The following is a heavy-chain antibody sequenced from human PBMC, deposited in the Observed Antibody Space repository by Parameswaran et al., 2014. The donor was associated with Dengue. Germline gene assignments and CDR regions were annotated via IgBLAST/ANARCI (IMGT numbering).Heavy chain of an antibody. J-gene: IGHJ6*02. CDR1: GYTFTSYG. V-gene: IGHV1-18*01. CDR2: ISPYYGHT. D-gene: IGHD4-11*01. CDR3: ARFDYTYYYGMDV. Sequence: ASVKVSCKASGYTFTSYGLTWVRQAPGQGLEWMGWISPYYGHTNYSQRLQGRVTLTADTSTTTVYMELTSLRSDDTAVYFCARFDYTYYYGMDVWGQGTTVTVSS.